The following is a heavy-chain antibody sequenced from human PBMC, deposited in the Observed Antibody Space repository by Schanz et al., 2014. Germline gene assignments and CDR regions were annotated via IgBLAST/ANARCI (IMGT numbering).Heavy chain of an antibody. J-gene: IGHJ4*02. Sequence: QVQLLESGGGVVQPGRSLRLSCAVSGFTFGGYALHWVRQAPGQGLEWVAVISYDGSTKYYADSVKGGFTISRDDSNNTAVLQEISRLVADAAADYCSIEQASYGSGSYRCFDDWGQGTLGTVSS. V-gene: IGHV3-30-3*01. CDR3: SIEQASYGSGSYRCFDD. CDR1: GFTFGGYA. CDR2: ISYDGSTK. D-gene: IGHD3-10*01.